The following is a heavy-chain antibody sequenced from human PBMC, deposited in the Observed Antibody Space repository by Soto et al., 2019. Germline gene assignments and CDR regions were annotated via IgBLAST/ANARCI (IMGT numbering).Heavy chain of an antibody. CDR2: INAGNGNT. D-gene: IGHD2-2*01. CDR1: GYTFTSYA. CDR3: ARDRSCSSTSCHPGRWFDP. Sequence: ASVKVSCKASGYTFTSYAMHWVRQAPGQRLGWMGWINAGNGNTKYSQKFQGRVTITRDTSASTAYMELSSLRSEDTAVYYCARDRSCSSTSCHPGRWFDPWGQGTLVTVSS. V-gene: IGHV1-3*01. J-gene: IGHJ5*02.